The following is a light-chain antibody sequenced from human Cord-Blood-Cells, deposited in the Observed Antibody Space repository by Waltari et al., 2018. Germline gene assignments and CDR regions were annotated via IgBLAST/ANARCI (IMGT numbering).Light chain of an antibody. V-gene: IGKV3-15*01. CDR2: GAA. CDR3: QQYNNRPPVT. Sequence: IVMTPSPATPSVSPGNSATRSCRASQSVSSNLAWYQQKTGQAPRLLIYGAATRATGMPARCSGSGSGTEVTVTISSLQSEDFAVYYCQQYNNRPPVTFGGGTKVEIK. J-gene: IGKJ4*01. CDR1: QSVSSN.